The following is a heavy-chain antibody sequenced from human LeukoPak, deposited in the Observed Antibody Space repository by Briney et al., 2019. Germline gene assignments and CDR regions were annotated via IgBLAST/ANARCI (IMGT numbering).Heavy chain of an antibody. CDR3: ARDVWLDSSSRAPTTNWFDP. J-gene: IGHJ5*02. D-gene: IGHD3-22*01. V-gene: IGHV1-2*02. CDR2: INPNSGGT. CDR1: GYTFTGYY. Sequence: ASVKVSCKASGYTFTGYYMHWVRQASGQGLEWMGWINPNSGGTNYAQKFQGRVTMTRDTSISTAYMELSRLRSDDTAVYYCARDVWLDSSSRAPTTNWFDPWGQGTLVTVSS.